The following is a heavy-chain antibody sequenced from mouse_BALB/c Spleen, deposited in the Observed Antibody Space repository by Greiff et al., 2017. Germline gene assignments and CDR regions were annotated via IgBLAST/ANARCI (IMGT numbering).Heavy chain of an antibody. CDR1: GFSLTSYG. CDR3: AKNRDYGHYYAMDY. D-gene: IGHD2-4*01. V-gene: IGHV2-5-1*01. Sequence: QVQLKESGPSLVQPSQSLSITCTVSGFSLTSYGVHWVRQSPGKGLEWLGVIWRGGSTDYNAAFMSRLSITKDNSKSQVFFKMNSLQADDTAIYYCAKNRDYGHYYAMDYWGQGTSVTVSS. J-gene: IGHJ4*01. CDR2: IWRGGST.